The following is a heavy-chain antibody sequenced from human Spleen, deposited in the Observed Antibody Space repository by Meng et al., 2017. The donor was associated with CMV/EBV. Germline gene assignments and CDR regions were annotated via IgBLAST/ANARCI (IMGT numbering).Heavy chain of an antibody. CDR3: ARGGGSSWYSSSFDY. Sequence: GESLKISCAASGFIFSSYWKHWVRQPPGKGLVWVANIKQDGSEKYYVDSVKGRFTISRDNAKNSLYLQMNSLRAEDTAVYYCARGGGSSWYSSSFDYWGQGTLVTVSS. V-gene: IGHV3-7*01. J-gene: IGHJ4*02. CDR2: IKQDGSEK. CDR1: GFIFSSYW. D-gene: IGHD6-13*01.